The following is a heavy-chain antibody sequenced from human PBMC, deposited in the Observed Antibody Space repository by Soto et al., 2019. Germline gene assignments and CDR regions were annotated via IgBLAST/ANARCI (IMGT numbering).Heavy chain of an antibody. CDR1: GGSISSGGYY. J-gene: IGHJ4*02. CDR2: IYYSGST. Sequence: SETLSLTCTVSGGSISSGGYYWSWIRQHPGKGLEWIGYIYYSGSTKYNPSLTSRVTMSVDTSNNQFSLKMSSVTAADTAVYYCARHSNRNYGLYYFDYWGLGALVTVSS. D-gene: IGHD4-4*01. V-gene: IGHV4-31*03. CDR3: ARHSNRNYGLYYFDY.